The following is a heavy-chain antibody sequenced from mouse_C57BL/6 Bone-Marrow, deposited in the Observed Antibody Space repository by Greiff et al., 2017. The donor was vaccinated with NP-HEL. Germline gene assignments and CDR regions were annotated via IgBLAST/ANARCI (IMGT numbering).Heavy chain of an antibody. V-gene: IGHV1-69*01. Sequence: QVQLQQPGAELVMPGASVKLSCKASGYTFTSYWMHWVKQRPGQGLEWIGEIDPSDSYTNYNQKFKGKSTLTVDKSSSTAYMQLSSLISEDSAVYYCARDYYGNWYFDVWGTGTTVTVSS. CDR3: ARDYYGNWYFDV. CDR1: GYTFTSYW. CDR2: IDPSDSYT. D-gene: IGHD1-1*01. J-gene: IGHJ1*03.